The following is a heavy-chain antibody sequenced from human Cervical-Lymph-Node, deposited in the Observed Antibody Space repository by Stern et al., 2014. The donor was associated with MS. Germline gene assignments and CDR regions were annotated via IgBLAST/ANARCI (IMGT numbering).Heavy chain of an antibody. D-gene: IGHD1-26*01. CDR1: RFTFSSYA. CDR3: ASSSGVGFDY. CDR2: TSYDGGNK. J-gene: IGHJ4*02. Sequence: VQLEESGGGVVQPGRSLRLSCAASRFTFSSYAMHWVRQAPGKGLEWVAFTSYDGGNKYYADSVKGRFTISRDNSKNTLYLQMNSLRAEDTAVYYCASSSGVGFDYWGQGTLVTVSS. V-gene: IGHV3-30*04.